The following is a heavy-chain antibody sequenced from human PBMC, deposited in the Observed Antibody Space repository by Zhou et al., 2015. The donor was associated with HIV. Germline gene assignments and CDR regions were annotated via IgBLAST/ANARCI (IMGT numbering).Heavy chain of an antibody. J-gene: IGHJ4*01. D-gene: IGHD5-24*01. CDR2: IIPIFGTA. Sequence: QVQLVQSGAEVKKPGSSVKVSCKASGGTFSSYAISWVRQAPGQGLEWMGGIIPIFGTANYAQKFQGRVTITADKSTSTAYMELSSLRSEDTAVYYCARDAEMATTHFDYWGPGEPWSPSPQ. V-gene: IGHV1-69*06. CDR1: GGTFSSYA. CDR3: ARDAEMATTHFDY.